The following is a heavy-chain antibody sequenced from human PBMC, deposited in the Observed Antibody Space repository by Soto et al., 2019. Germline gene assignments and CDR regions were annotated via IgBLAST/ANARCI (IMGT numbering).Heavy chain of an antibody. CDR1: GFTFSSYW. J-gene: IGHJ4*02. V-gene: IGHV3-74*01. Sequence: EVQLVESGGGLVQPGGSLRLSCAASGFTFSSYWMHWVRQAPGKGLVWVSHINIDGSTTNYAGSVKGRFTISRDNAKNTLYLQMNSLRDEDTAEYYCARGGRGSDYWGQGTLVTVSS. CDR2: INIDGSTT. D-gene: IGHD3-10*01. CDR3: ARGGRGSDY.